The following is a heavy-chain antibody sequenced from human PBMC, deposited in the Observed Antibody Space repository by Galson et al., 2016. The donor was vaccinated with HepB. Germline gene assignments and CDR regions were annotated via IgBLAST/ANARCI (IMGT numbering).Heavy chain of an antibody. D-gene: IGHD3-22*01. CDR1: GFTLDHYA. V-gene: IGHV3-9*01. J-gene: IGHJ3*02. CDR2: ISWNSGSI. CDR3: AKDSGAYYYDSSGYRRNAFDI. Sequence: SLRLSCAASGFTLDHYAMHWVRQAPGKGLEWVSGISWNSGSIGYADSVKGRFTISRDNAKNSLYLQMNSLRAGDTALYYCAKDSGAYYYDSSGYRRNAFDIGGQGIMVTASS.